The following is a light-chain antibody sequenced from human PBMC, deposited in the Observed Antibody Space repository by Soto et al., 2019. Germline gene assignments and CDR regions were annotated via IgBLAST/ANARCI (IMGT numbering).Light chain of an antibody. CDR3: QQYNTYCT. V-gene: IGKV1-5*01. CDR1: QSISPW. Sequence: DIQMTQSPSTLSASVGDRVTITCRASQSISPWLAWYQQKPGKAPKLLIYDVSRLEGGVPSRFSGSGSGTEFTLTINSLHPDDSATYYCQQYNTYCTFGQVTKVEI. J-gene: IGKJ1*01. CDR2: DVS.